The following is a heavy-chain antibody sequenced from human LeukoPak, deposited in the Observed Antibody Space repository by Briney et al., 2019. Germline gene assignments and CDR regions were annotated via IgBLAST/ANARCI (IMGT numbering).Heavy chain of an antibody. CDR1: GGSISSSSYY. J-gene: IGHJ6*03. CDR2: IYYSGST. Sequence: SETLSLTCTVSGGSISSSSYYWGWIRQPPGKGLEWIGSIYYSGSTYYNPSLKSRVTISVDTSKNQFSLKLSSVTAADTAVYYCARSQESRYYYYYMDVWGKGTTVTVSS. CDR3: ARSQESRYYYYYMDV. D-gene: IGHD3-10*01. V-gene: IGHV4-39*07.